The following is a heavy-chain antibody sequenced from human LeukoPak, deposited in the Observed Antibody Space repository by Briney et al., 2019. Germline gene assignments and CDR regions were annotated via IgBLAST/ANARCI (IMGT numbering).Heavy chain of an antibody. CDR1: GGSISSYY. D-gene: IGHD5-12*01. J-gene: IGHJ6*03. CDR3: ARAIVATIKNYYYYMDV. V-gene: IGHV4-59*01. CDR2: IYYSGST. Sequence: SETLSLTCTVSGGSISSYYWSWIRQPPGKGLEWIGYIYYSGSTNYNPSLKSRVTISVDTSKNQFFLKLSSVTAADTAVYYCARAIVATIKNYYYYMDVWGKGTTVTVSS.